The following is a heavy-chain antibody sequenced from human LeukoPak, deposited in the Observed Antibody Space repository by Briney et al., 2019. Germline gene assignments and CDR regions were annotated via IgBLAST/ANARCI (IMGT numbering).Heavy chain of an antibody. CDR2: IIPIFGTA. CDR1: GGTFSSYA. J-gene: IGHJ3*02. CDR3: ARDPRAVAGTKDAFDI. D-gene: IGHD6-19*01. Sequence: SVEVSCKASGGTFSSYAISWVRQAPGQGLEWMGGIIPIFGTANYAQKFQGRVTITTDESTSTAYMELSSLRSEDTAVYYCARDPRAVAGTKDAFDIWGQGTMVTVSS. V-gene: IGHV1-69*05.